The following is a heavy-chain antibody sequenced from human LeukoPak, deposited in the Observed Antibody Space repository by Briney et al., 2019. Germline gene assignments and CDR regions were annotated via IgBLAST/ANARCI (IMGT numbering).Heavy chain of an antibody. CDR2: VYYSGST. CDR1: GGSVSGYY. CDR3: ARIHRYCSGGACYVLDN. V-gene: IGHV4-59*02. D-gene: IGHD2-15*01. J-gene: IGHJ4*02. Sequence: SETLSLTCVVSGGSVSGYYWGWIRQPLGRGLEWIGYVYYSGSTNYNPSFKSRITISVDTSRNQFSLQLSSVTAADTAVYYCARIHRYCSGGACYVLDNWGQGTLVAVSS.